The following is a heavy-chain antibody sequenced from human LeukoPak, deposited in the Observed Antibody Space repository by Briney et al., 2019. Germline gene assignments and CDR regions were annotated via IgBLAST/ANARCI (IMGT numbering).Heavy chain of an antibody. D-gene: IGHD6-19*01. CDR3: ARVPEQWLVGLWFXP. J-gene: IGHJ5*02. CDR2: MNPNSGNT. CDR1: GYTFTSYD. V-gene: IGHV1-8*01. Sequence: ASVKVSCKASGYTFTSYDINWVRQATGQGLEWMGWMNPNSGNTGYAQKFQGRVTMTRNTSISTAYMELSSLRSEDTAVYYCARVPEQWLVGLWFXPWGQGTLVTVS.